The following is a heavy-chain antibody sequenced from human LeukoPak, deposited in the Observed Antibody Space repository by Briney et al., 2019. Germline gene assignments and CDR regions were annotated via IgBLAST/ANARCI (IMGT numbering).Heavy chain of an antibody. CDR3: ARHRVSGSSYSALDY. V-gene: IGHV4-61*03. CDR1: GGSISSSSYY. D-gene: IGHD1-26*01. Sequence: SETLSLTCTVSGGSISSSSYYWSWIRQPPGKGLEWIGYISYSGSTNYNPSLKSRVIISVDTSKTHFSLNLSSVTAADTAFYYCARHRVSGSSYSALDYWGQGTLVSVSS. J-gene: IGHJ4*02. CDR2: ISYSGST.